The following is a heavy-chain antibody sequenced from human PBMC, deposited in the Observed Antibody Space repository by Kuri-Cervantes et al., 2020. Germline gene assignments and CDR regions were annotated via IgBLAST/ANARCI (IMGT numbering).Heavy chain of an antibody. D-gene: IGHD3-22*01. V-gene: IGHV1-8*01. Sequence: ASVKVSCKASGYTFTSYDINWVRQATGQGLEWMGWMNPNSGNTGYAQKFQGRVTMTRNTSISTAYMELSSLRSEDTAVYYCARESAWVTGYYYPYYYYGMDVWGQGTTVTVSS. J-gene: IGHJ6*02. CDR3: ARESAWVTGYYYPYYYYGMDV. CDR2: MNPNSGNT. CDR1: GYTFTSYD.